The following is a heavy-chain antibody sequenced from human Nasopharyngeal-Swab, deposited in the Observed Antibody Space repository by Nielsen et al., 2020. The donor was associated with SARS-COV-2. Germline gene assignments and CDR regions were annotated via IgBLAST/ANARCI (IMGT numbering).Heavy chain of an antibody. CDR1: GFTFSSYA. D-gene: IGHD5-12*01. CDR2: ISGSGCST. CDR3: AKDPGFVVATVI. V-gene: IGHV3-23*01. J-gene: IGHJ4*02. Sequence: LSLTCAASGFTFSSYAMSWVRQASGKGLEWVSAISGSGCSTYYADSVKGRFTISRDNPKNTLYLQMNTLRAEDTAVYYCAKDPGFVVATVIWGQGTLVTVSS.